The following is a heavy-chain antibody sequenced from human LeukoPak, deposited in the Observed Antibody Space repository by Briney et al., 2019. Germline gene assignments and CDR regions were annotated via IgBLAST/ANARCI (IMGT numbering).Heavy chain of an antibody. CDR1: GYTFTSYA. V-gene: IGHV1-3*01. CDR2: INAGNGNT. J-gene: IGHJ3*02. CDR3: ARDIGPTSSPLSYDAFDI. Sequence: GASVKVSCKASGYTFTSYAMHWVRQAPGQRLEWMGWINAGNGNTKYSQKFQGRVTMTRDTSTSTVYMELSSLRSEDTAVYYCARDIGPTSSPLSYDAFDIWGQGTMVTVSS. D-gene: IGHD6-6*01.